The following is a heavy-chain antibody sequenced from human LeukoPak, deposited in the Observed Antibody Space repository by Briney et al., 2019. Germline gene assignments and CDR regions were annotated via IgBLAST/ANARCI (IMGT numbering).Heavy chain of an antibody. J-gene: IGHJ4*02. CDR3: AKLSWYYYDSSGYL. V-gene: IGHV3-30*18. Sequence: GGSLRLSCAASGFTFSSYGMHWVRQAPGKGLEWVALISYDGSNRYYADSVKGRYTISRDNSKNTLYLQMNSLRAEDTAVYYCAKLSWYYYDSSGYLWGQGTLVTVSS. D-gene: IGHD3-22*01. CDR2: ISYDGSNR. CDR1: GFTFSSYG.